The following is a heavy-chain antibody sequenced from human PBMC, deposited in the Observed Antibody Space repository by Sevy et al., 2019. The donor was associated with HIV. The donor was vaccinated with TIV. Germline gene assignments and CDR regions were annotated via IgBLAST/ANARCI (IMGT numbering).Heavy chain of an antibody. Sequence: GGSLRLSCAASGFTFDDYAMHWVRQAPGKGLEWVSGISWNSGSIGYADSVKGRFTISRDNAKNSLYLQMNSLRAEDTALYYCAKAKGVEMGTIRGAFDIWGQGTMVTVSS. CDR3: AKAKGVEMGTIRGAFDI. D-gene: IGHD1-1*01. CDR1: GFTFDDYA. V-gene: IGHV3-9*01. CDR2: ISWNSGSI. J-gene: IGHJ3*02.